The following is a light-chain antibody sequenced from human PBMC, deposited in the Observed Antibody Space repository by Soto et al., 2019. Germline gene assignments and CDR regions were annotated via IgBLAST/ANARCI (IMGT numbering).Light chain of an antibody. CDR1: SSDVGGYNY. CDR2: DVS. CDR3: SSYTSSSTL. Sequence: QSVLTQPASVSGSPGQSITISCTGNSSDVGGYNYVSWYQQHPGKAPKLMIYDVSNRPSGVSNRFSGSKSGNTASLTISGLQAEDEADYYCSSYTSSSTLFGTVTKVTVL. J-gene: IGLJ1*01. V-gene: IGLV2-14*01.